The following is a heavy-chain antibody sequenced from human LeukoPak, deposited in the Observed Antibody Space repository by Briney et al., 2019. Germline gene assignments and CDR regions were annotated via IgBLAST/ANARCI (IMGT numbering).Heavy chain of an antibody. CDR1: GYAFTSYW. V-gene: IGHV5-51*01. CDR2: IYPGDSDT. D-gene: IGHD6-19*01. Sequence: AGESLKISCKGSGYAFTSYWIGWVRQVPGKGLEWMRIIYPGDSDTRYSPSFQGQVTISADKSISTAYLQWSSLKASDTAMYYCARYSSGWYGNAFDIWGQGTMVTVSS. J-gene: IGHJ3*02. CDR3: ARYSSGWYGNAFDI.